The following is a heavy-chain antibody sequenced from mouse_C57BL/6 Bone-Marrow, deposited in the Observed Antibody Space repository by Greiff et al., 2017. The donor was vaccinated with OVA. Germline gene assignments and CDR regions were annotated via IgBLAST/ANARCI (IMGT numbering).Heavy chain of an antibody. CDR2: IYPGDGDT. D-gene: IGHD5-5*01. CDR3: AREGTSYLWYFDV. CDR1: GYAFSSYW. V-gene: IGHV1-80*01. J-gene: IGHJ1*03. Sequence: VKLMESGAELVKPGASVKISCKASGYAFSSYWMNWVKQRPGKGLEWIGQIYPGDGDTNYNGKFKGKATLTADKSSSTAYMQLSSLTSEDSAVYFCAREGTSYLWYFDVWGTGTTVTVSS.